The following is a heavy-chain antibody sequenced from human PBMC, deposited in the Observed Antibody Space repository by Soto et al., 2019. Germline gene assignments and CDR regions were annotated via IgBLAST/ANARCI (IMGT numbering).Heavy chain of an antibody. CDR3: ARGSDGHCGGDCFCFDY. CDR1: GYTFSSFG. J-gene: IGHJ4*02. V-gene: IGHV1-18*01. CDR2: ISVYNGNK. Sequence: ASVKVSCKTSGYTFSSFGISWVRQAPGQGFEWMGWISVYNGNKKYAQKFQGRVTMTRDTSTSTVYMELSSLRSEDTAVYYCARGSDGHCGGDCFCFDYWGQGTLVTVSS. D-gene: IGHD2-21*02.